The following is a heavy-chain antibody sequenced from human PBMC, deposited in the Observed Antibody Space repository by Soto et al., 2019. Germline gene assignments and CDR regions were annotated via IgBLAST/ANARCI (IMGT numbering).Heavy chain of an antibody. D-gene: IGHD2-15*01. CDR1: GFTFNNYA. CDR2: ISGSGRST. J-gene: IGHJ4*02. Sequence: GGSLRLSCSASGFTFNNYAMSWVRQAPGKGLEWVASISGSGRSTNYADSVKGRFTISRDNSKNTLAVQMSSLRADDTAVYYCARDGGNICSGGSCYFQAPDNWGQGTLVTVSS. CDR3: ARDGGNICSGGSCYFQAPDN. V-gene: IGHV3-23*01.